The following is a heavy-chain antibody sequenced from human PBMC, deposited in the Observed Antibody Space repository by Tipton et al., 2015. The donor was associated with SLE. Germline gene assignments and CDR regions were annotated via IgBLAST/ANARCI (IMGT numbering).Heavy chain of an antibody. CDR3: ARGGIYCSSTSCYRDAFDI. CDR1: GGSLSGYY. Sequence: TLSLTCTVYGGSLSGYYWSWIRQPPGKGLEWIGEINHSGSTNYNPSLKSRVTISVDTSKNQFSLKLSSVTAADTAVYYCARGGIYCSSTSCYRDAFDIWGQGTMVTVSS. V-gene: IGHV4-34*01. CDR2: INHSGST. J-gene: IGHJ3*02. D-gene: IGHD2-2*02.